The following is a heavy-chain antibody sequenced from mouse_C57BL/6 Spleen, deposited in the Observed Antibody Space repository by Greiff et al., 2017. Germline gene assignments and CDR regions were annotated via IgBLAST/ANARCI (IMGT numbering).Heavy chain of an antibody. Sequence: VQLQQSGPELVKPGASVKMSCKASGYTFTDYNMHWVKQSHGKSLEWIGYINPNNGGTSYNQQFKGKATLTVNKSSSTAYMELRSLTSEDSAVYYCARSDYYGSSYGYWGQGTTLTVSS. CDR2: INPNNGGT. CDR3: ARSDYYGSSYGY. D-gene: IGHD1-1*01. V-gene: IGHV1-22*01. J-gene: IGHJ2*01. CDR1: GYTFTDYN.